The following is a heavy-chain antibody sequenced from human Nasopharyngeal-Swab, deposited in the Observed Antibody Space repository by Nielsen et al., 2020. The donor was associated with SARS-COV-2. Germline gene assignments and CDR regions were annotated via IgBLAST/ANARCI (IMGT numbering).Heavy chain of an antibody. V-gene: IGHV4-34*01. CDR2: INHSGST. J-gene: IGHJ4*02. CDR1: GGSFSGYY. D-gene: IGHD6-13*01. CDR3: ARGRSSSSWNDY. Sequence: SETLSLTCAVYGGSFSGYYWSWIRQPPGKGLEWIGEINHSGSTNYNPSLKSRVTISVDTSKNQFSLKLSSVTAADTAVYYCARGRSSSSWNDYWGQGTLVTVSS.